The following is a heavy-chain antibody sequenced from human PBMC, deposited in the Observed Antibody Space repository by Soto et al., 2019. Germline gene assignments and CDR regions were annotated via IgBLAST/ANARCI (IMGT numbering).Heavy chain of an antibody. Sequence: GGSLRLSCAASGFTFSSYWMHWVRQAPGKGLVWVSRINSDGSSTSYADSVKGRFTISRDNAKNTLYLQMNSLRAEDTAVYYCARDDYGSGSPEGYYYYGMDVWGPGTTVTVSS. CDR3: ARDDYGSGSPEGYYYYGMDV. CDR1: GFTFSSYW. D-gene: IGHD3-10*01. CDR2: INSDGSST. J-gene: IGHJ6*02. V-gene: IGHV3-74*01.